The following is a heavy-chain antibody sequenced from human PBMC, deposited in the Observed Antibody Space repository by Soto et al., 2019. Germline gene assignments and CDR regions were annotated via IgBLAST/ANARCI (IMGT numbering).Heavy chain of an antibody. Sequence: QVQMVESGGGLVQPGRSLRLTCTASGFNFNRFAIHWVRQAPGKGLEWVAVISYYGNNEYVAVPLRDRFAISRDNSQNTVFLQIDDVRVEDTARYSCARYPSTPYWFGPEYLWGQGSLVIDSS. J-gene: IGHJ5*02. CDR1: GFNFNRFA. CDR2: ISYYGNNE. V-gene: IGHV3-30*09. CDR3: ARYPSTPYWFGPEYL. D-gene: IGHD2-21*01.